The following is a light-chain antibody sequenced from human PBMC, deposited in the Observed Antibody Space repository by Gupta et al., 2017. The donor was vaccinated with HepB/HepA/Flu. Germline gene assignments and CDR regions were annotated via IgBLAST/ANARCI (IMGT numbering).Light chain of an antibody. CDR3: SSYTTTSTWV. J-gene: IGLJ3*02. V-gene: IGLV2-14*01. Sequence: QSALTQPASVSGSPGQSIPISCTGTRTDVRGYKYVSWYQQHPGKAPKLVIFDVSTRPSGVSNRFSGSKSGNTASLTISGLQAEDEADYYCSSYTTTSTWVFGGGTKLTVL. CDR2: DVS. CDR1: RTDVRGYKY.